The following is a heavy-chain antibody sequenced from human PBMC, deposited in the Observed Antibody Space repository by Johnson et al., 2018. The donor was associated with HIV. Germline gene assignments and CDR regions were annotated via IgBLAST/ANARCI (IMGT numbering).Heavy chain of an antibody. CDR3: AREMAWEDAFDV. V-gene: IGHV3-11*04. J-gene: IGHJ3*01. D-gene: IGHD5-24*01. Sequence: QVQLVQSGGGLVKPGGSLRLSCAASGFTFSDYYMNWIRQAPGKGLEWVSYISSTGSSIKYVDSVKGRFTISRDNPKNSLYLQMNSRRAEDTAVYYCAREMAWEDAFDVWGQGTMVTVSS. CDR2: ISSTGSSI. CDR1: GFTFSDYY.